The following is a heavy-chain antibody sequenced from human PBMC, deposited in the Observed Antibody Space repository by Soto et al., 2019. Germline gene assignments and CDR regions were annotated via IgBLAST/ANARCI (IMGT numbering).Heavy chain of an antibody. CDR3: ARGLFGQQWLVGFDT. D-gene: IGHD6-19*01. CDR1: GGSFSNYL. V-gene: IGHV1-69*01. J-gene: IGHJ4*02. CDR2: TNPMFATA. Sequence: QVHLVQSGAEVKKPGSSVQVSCKASGGSFSNYLFAWVRQAPGQGLEWMGGTNPMFATAQYAQKLQDRVTITADEPTSTVYMDLTSLTSDDTAVYYCARGLFGQQWLVGFDTWGQGTLVTVSS.